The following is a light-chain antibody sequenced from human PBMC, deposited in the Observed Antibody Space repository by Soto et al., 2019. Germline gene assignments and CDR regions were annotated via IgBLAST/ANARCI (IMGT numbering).Light chain of an antibody. V-gene: IGKV1-9*01. CDR1: QGISSY. CDR3: QQINSFPVT. J-gene: IGKJ4*01. Sequence: DIQLTQSPSFLSASVGDRVTITCRASQGISSYLAWYQQKPGKAPKLLIYAASTLHSGVPSRFSGGRSGTEFTLTISSLQPEDFATYYCQQINSFPVTFGGGTKVDIK. CDR2: AAS.